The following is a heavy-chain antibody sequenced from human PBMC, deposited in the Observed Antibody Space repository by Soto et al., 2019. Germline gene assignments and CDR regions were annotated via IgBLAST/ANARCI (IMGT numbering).Heavy chain of an antibody. J-gene: IGHJ5*02. CDR3: ARNVVPAAIGYNWFDP. Sequence: LSLTCTVSGGSISSGGYYWSWIRQHPGKGLEWIGYIYYSGSTYYNPSLKSRVTISVDTSKNQFSLKLSSVTAADTAVYYCARNVVPAAIGYNWFDPWGQGTLVTVSS. V-gene: IGHV4-31*03. CDR1: GGSISSGGYY. CDR2: IYYSGST. D-gene: IGHD2-2*01.